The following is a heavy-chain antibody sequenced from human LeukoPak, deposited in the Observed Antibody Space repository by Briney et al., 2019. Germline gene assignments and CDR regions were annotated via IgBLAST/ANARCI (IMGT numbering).Heavy chain of an antibody. CDR3: ARDSITIFGVVTY. J-gene: IGHJ4*02. D-gene: IGHD3-3*01. CDR2: ISSSSSTI. V-gene: IGHV3-48*01. CDR1: GFTFSSYS. Sequence: GGSLRLSCVASGFTFSSYSMNWVRQAPGKGLEWVSYISSSSSTIYYADSVKGRFTISRDNAKNSLYLQMNSLRAEDTAVYYCARDSITIFGVVTYWGQGTLVTVSS.